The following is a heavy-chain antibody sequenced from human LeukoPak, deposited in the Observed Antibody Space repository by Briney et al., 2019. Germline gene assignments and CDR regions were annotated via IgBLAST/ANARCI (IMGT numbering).Heavy chain of an antibody. V-gene: IGHV3-7*01. CDR3: ATFTYCGGDCYSLDAFDI. Sequence: PGGSLRLSCAASGFTFSSYWMSWVRQAPGKGLEWVANIKQDGSEKYYVDSVKGRFTISRDNAKNSLYLQMNSLRAEATAVYYCATFTYCGGDCYSLDAFDIWGQGTMVTVSS. CDR1: GFTFSSYW. D-gene: IGHD2-21*01. CDR2: IKQDGSEK. J-gene: IGHJ3*02.